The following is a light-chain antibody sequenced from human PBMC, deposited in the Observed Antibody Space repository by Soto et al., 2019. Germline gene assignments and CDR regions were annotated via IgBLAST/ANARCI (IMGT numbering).Light chain of an antibody. V-gene: IGKV3-15*01. Sequence: EIVVTQSPGILSVSPGDRATLSCRASQSVGRNLAWYQQTPGQAPTLLVYAATTRATALPARFSGSGSGTDFTLTISSLQSEDFAVYYCQEYSKWPLFTFGPGTRVDIK. CDR1: QSVGRN. J-gene: IGKJ3*01. CDR2: AAT. CDR3: QEYSKWPLFT.